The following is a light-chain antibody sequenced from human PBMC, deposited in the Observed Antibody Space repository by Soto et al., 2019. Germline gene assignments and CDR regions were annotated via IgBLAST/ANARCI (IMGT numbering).Light chain of an antibody. V-gene: IGKV1-9*01. CDR3: QQLNSYPIT. CDR2: AAS. J-gene: IGKJ5*01. Sequence: DIQMTHSPSTLSASVVDRVTITFRSSQGISSYLAWYQQKPGKAPKLLIYAASTLQSGVPSRFSGSGSGTDFTLTISSLQPEDFATYYCQQLNSYPITFGQGTRLENK. CDR1: QGISSY.